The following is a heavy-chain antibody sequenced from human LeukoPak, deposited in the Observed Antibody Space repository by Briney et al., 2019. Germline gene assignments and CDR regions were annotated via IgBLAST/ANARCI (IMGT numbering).Heavy chain of an antibody. D-gene: IGHD2-2*01. CDR2: IYYSGST. CDR1: GGSISSSSYY. V-gene: IGHV4-39*01. J-gene: IGHJ4*02. CDR3: ASIVVPAAMDPFFDY. Sequence: ASETLSLTCTVSGGSISSSSYYWGWIRQPPGKGLEWIGSIYYSGSTYYSPSLKSRVTISVDTSKNQFSLKLSSVTAADTAVYYCASIVVPAAMDPFFDYWGQGTLVTVSS.